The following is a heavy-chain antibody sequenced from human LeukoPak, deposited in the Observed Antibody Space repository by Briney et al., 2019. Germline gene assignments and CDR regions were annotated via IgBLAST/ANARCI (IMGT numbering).Heavy chain of an antibody. CDR2: IYHSGST. J-gene: IGHJ5*02. D-gene: IGHD3-16*01. Sequence: SQTLSLTCAVSGASISSGGYSWSWIRQPPGKGLECIGYIYHSGSTYYNPSLESRVTISVDRSKNQFYLKLTSVTAADTAVYYCASSQAYPNWFDPWGQGTLVTVSS. V-gene: IGHV4-30-2*01. CDR3: ASSQAYPNWFDP. CDR1: GASISSGGYS.